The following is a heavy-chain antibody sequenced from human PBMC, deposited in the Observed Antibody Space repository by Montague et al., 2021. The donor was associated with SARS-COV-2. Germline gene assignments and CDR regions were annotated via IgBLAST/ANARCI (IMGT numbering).Heavy chain of an antibody. CDR3: ARGLMSGSYYLGLDY. V-gene: IGHV6-1*01. J-gene: IGHJ4*02. CDR1: GDSVSSNSAA. Sequence: CAISGDSVSSNSAAWNWIRQSPSRGLEWLGRTYYRSKWYNDYAVSVKSRITINPDTSKNQFSLQVSSVTAADTAVYYCARGLMSGSYYLGLDYWGQGTLVTVSS. D-gene: IGHD1-26*01. CDR2: TYYRSKWYN.